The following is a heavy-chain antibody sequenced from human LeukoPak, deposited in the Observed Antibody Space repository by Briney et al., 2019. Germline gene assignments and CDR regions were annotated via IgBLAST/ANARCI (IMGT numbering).Heavy chain of an antibody. Sequence: GGTLRLSCAASGFTFDGYGMSWVRQAPGKGLEWVSGINWNGGNTDYADSVKGRFTISRDNAKNSLYLQMNSLRVEDTALYSCARSPSYYYYMDVWGKGTTVTVSS. CDR3: ARSPSYYYYMDV. J-gene: IGHJ6*03. CDR1: GFTFDGYG. CDR2: INWNGGNT. V-gene: IGHV3-20*04.